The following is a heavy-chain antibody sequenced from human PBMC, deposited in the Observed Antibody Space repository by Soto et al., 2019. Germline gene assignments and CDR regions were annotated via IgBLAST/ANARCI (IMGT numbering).Heavy chain of an antibody. Sequence: SVKVSCKASGGTFSSYTISWVRQAPGQGLEWMGRIIPILGIANYAQKFQGRVTITADKSTSTAYMELSSLRSEDTAVYYCARDRRPLTPVTTGFDYWGQGTLVTVSS. CDR2: IIPILGIA. V-gene: IGHV1-69*04. D-gene: IGHD4-17*01. J-gene: IGHJ4*02. CDR1: GGTFSSYT. CDR3: ARDRRPLTPVTTGFDY.